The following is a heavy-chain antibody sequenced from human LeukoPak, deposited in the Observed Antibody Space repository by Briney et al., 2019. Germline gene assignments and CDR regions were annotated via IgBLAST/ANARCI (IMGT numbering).Heavy chain of an antibody. CDR3: ARGWGTMVRSQGGMDV. J-gene: IGHJ6*02. CDR2: ISSSSSYI. Sequence: GGSLRLSCAASGFTFSSYSMNWVRQAPGKGLEWVSSISSSSSYIYYADSVKGRLTISRDNAKNSLYLQMNSLRAEDTAVYYCARGWGTMVRSQGGMDVWGQGTTVTVSS. D-gene: IGHD3-10*01. V-gene: IGHV3-21*01. CDR1: GFTFSSYS.